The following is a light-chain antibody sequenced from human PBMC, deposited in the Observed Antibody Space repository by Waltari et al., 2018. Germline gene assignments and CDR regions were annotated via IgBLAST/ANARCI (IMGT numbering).Light chain of an antibody. CDR1: HSVSSN. CDR3: QQYNNWPRT. Sequence: EIVVTHSPATLSVSPGEHTTLSCRASHSVSSNLAWYQQKPGQAPRLLIYGASTRATGIPARFSGSGSGTEFTLTISSLQSEDFAVYYCQQYNNWPRTFGQGTKVEIK. CDR2: GAS. J-gene: IGKJ1*01. V-gene: IGKV3-15*01.